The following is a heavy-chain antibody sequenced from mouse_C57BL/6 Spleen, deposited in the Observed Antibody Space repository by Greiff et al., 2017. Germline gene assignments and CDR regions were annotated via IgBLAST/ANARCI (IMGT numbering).Heavy chain of an antibody. D-gene: IGHD1-1*01. CDR3: ARRGYYGSSYPFDY. CDR2: ISDGGSYT. V-gene: IGHV5-4*01. CDR1: GYTFSSYA. Sequence: DVQLVESGGGLVKPGGSLKLSCAASGYTFSSYAMSWVRQTPGKRLEWVATISDGGSYTYYPDNVKGRYTISRDNAKNNLYRQVSHLKSEDTAMYYCARRGYYGSSYPFDYWGQGTTLTVSS. J-gene: IGHJ2*01.